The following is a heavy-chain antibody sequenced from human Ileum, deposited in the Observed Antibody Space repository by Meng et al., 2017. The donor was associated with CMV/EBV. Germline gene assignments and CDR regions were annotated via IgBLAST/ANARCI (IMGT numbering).Heavy chain of an antibody. CDR2: ISFDGSRT. Sequence: CAPSGFTFNNYDLHWVRRAPGRGLEWVALISFDGSRTYYADSVKGRFTISRDNAKNTLYLQMNSLRAEDTAVYYCARGGDGYGNFEYWGQGTLVTVSS. V-gene: IGHV3-30*03. J-gene: IGHJ4*02. D-gene: IGHD5-24*01. CDR3: ARGGDGYGNFEY. CDR1: GFTFNNYD.